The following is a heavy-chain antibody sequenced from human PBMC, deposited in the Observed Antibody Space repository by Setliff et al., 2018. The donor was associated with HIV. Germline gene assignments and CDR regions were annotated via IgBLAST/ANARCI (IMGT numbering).Heavy chain of an antibody. CDR2: INPGNGNT. CDR3: ARGRGLYSSGYYIDY. V-gene: IGHV1-3*01. Sequence: ASVKVSCKASGYTSTSYAIHWVRQAPGQRLEWMGWINPGNGNTKYSQNFQGRVTITRDTSATTVYMELSSLRSEDTAVYYCARGRGLYSSGYYIDYWGQGTLVTVSS. CDR1: GYTSTSYA. J-gene: IGHJ4*02. D-gene: IGHD6-19*01.